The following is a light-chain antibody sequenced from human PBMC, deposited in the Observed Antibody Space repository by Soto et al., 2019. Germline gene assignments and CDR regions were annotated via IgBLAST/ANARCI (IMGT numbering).Light chain of an antibody. J-gene: IGKJ1*01. Sequence: DIPLTQSPSSLSASVGDRVTISCRASQSISSYLNWYQHKSGKAPRLLIYAASNLQSGVPSRFHGSGSGRDFTLTISSLQPEDSATYYCQQSYTFGQRTKV. CDR2: AAS. CDR3: QQSYT. CDR1: QSISSY. V-gene: IGKV1-39*01.